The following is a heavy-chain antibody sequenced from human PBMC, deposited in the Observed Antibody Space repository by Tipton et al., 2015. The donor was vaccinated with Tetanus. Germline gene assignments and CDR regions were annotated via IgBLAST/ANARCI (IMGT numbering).Heavy chain of an antibody. J-gene: IGHJ5*02. CDR2: IYYYSGST. V-gene: IGHV4-39*01. Sequence: TLSLTCTVSGGSVNSGSYYWSWIRQPPGKGLEWIGNIYYYSGSTYYNSPLKSRVTIPLDTSKNQFSLKMTSVTAADTAVYYCARQADNWFDPWGQGTLVAVSS. CDR3: ARQADNWFDP. CDR1: GGSVNSGSYY.